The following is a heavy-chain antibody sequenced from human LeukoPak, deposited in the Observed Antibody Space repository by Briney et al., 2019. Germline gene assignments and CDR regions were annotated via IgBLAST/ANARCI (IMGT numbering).Heavy chain of an antibody. V-gene: IGHV3-43D*04. CDR3: AKERRGYYMDV. CDR2: ITWDATGT. Sequence: GGSLRLSCAASGFTFSNYAMQWVRQAPGKGLEWVSLITWDATGTYYADSVKGRFTISRDNSKNSLSLQMNSLRPEDTALYCCAKERRGYYMDVWGKGTTVTVSS. J-gene: IGHJ6*03. CDR1: GFTFSNYA. D-gene: IGHD3-10*01.